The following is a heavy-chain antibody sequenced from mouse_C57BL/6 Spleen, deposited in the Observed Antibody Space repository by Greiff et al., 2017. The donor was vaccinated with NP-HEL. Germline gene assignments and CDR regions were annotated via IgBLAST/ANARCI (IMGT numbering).Heavy chain of an antibody. Sequence: EVQLQQSGAELVKPGASVKLSCTASGFNIKDYYMHWVKQRTEQGLEWIGRIDPEDGETKYAPKFQGKATITADTSSNTAYLPLSSLTSEDTAVYYCANYYGSSYGGYFDVWGTGTTVTVSS. CDR3: ANYYGSSYGGYFDV. V-gene: IGHV14-2*01. CDR2: IDPEDGET. J-gene: IGHJ1*03. CDR1: GFNIKDYY. D-gene: IGHD1-1*01.